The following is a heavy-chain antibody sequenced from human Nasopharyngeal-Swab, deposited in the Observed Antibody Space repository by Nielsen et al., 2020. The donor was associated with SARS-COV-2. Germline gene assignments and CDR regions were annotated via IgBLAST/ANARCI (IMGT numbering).Heavy chain of an antibody. Sequence: GAALKISCKGSGYSFTSYWISWVRQLPGKGVEWMGRIDPSDSYTNYSPSFQGHVTISADKSISTAYLQWSSLKASDTAMYYCARLERFLEWSNWFDPWGQGTLVTVSS. V-gene: IGHV5-10-1*01. CDR1: GYSFTSYW. J-gene: IGHJ5*02. D-gene: IGHD3-3*01. CDR2: IDPSDSYT. CDR3: ARLERFLEWSNWFDP.